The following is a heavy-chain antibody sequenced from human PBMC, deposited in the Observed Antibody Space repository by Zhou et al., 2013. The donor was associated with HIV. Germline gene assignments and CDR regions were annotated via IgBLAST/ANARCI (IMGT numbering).Heavy chain of an antibody. CDR3: ARALHPTGGYSYGEAFDI. CDR1: GYTFASYG. Sequence: QVQLVQSGAEVKKLGASVKVSCKASGYTFASYGFSWVRQAPGQGLEWMGWISAHNGNTNYAQDLQGRVTMTTDTSTSTAYMDLRSLRSDDTAVYYCARALHPTGGYSYGEAFDIWGQGTMVTVSS. V-gene: IGHV1-18*01. D-gene: IGHD5-18*01. J-gene: IGHJ3*02. CDR2: ISAHNGNT.